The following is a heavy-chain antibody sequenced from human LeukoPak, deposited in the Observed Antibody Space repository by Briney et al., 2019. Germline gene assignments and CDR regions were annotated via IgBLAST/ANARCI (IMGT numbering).Heavy chain of an antibody. V-gene: IGHV4-4*07. CDR1: GGSSSSYY. CDR3: ARSYSSDRLRREVPLCNWFDP. D-gene: IGHD6-25*01. Sequence: SETLSLTCTVSGGSSSSYYWSWIRQPAGKGLEWIGRIYTSGSTNYNPSLKSRVTMSVGTSKNQFSLKLSSVTAADTAVYYCARSYSSDRLRREVPLCNWFDPWGQGTLVTVSS. J-gene: IGHJ5*02. CDR2: IYTSGST.